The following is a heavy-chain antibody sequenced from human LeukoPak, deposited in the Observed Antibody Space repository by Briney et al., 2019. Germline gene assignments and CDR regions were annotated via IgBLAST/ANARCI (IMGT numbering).Heavy chain of an antibody. V-gene: IGHV4-59*01. CDR1: GGSISSYY. CDR3: ARCGYYDSSGYYYWAFDI. J-gene: IGHJ3*02. D-gene: IGHD3-22*01. CDR2: IYYSGST. Sequence: PSETLSLTCTVSGGSISSYYWSWIRQPPGKGLEWIGYIYYSGSTNYNPSPKSRVTISVDTSKNQFSLKLSSVTAADTAVYYCARCGYYDSSGYYYWAFDIWGQGTMVTVSS.